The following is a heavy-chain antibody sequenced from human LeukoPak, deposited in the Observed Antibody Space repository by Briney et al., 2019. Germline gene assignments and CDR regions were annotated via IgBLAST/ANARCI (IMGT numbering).Heavy chain of an antibody. Sequence: SETLSLTCTVSDGSISSSYWTWIRQTAGKGLEWIGRIYTSGSTTYNPSLKSRVTMSVDTSKNQFSLKLSSVTAADTAVYFCARDGGVGATYFDYWGQGTLVTVSS. V-gene: IGHV4-4*07. CDR2: IYTSGST. J-gene: IGHJ4*02. D-gene: IGHD1-26*01. CDR1: DGSISSSY. CDR3: ARDGGVGATYFDY.